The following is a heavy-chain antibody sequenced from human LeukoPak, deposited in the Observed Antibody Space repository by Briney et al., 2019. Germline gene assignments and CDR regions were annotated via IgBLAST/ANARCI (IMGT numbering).Heavy chain of an antibody. CDR2: FDPEDGET. V-gene: IGHV1-24*01. J-gene: IGHJ4*02. CDR1: GYTLTELS. CDR3: ATAPPYFDY. Sequence: ASVKVSCKVSGYTLTELSMRWVRQAPGKGLEWMGGFDPEDGETIYAQKFQGRVTVTEDTSTDTAYMELSSLRSEDTAVYYCATAPPYFDYWGQGTLVTVSS.